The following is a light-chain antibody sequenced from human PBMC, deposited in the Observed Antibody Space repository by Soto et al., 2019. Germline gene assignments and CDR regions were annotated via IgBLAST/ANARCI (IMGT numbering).Light chain of an antibody. CDR3: KQYNNWSRT. V-gene: IGKV1-12*01. Sequence: IQMTQSPSSVSSSVGYRVTITFHASQGIIMSLSWYQQKPGKAPKLLIYAASSLQSGVPSRFSGSGSGTDFTLTISSLQSEDFAVYYCKQYNNWSRTFG. CDR1: QGIIMS. CDR2: AAS. J-gene: IGKJ1*01.